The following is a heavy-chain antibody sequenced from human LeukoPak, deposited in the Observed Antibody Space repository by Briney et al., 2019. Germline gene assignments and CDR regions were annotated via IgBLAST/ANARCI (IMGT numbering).Heavy chain of an antibody. D-gene: IGHD6-19*01. CDR2: IYTSGST. CDR1: GGSINNYY. Sequence: SETLSLTCTVSGGSINNYYWSWIRQPAGKGLEWIGRIYTSGSTNYNPSLKSRVTMSVDTSKNQFSLSLSSVTAADTAVYYCARGWGSAWYYFDYWGQGTLVTVSS. CDR3: ARGWGSAWYYFDY. J-gene: IGHJ4*02. V-gene: IGHV4-4*07.